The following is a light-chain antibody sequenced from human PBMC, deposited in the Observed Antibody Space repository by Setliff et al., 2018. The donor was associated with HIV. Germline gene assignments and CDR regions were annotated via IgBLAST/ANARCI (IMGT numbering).Light chain of an antibody. CDR2: QAT. V-gene: IGLV2-23*01. J-gene: IGLJ1*01. CDR3: CSNTGSNTYV. Sequence: QSVLTQPASVSGSPGQSITISCTGTSSDIGRYNLVSWYQQYPGKAPKLMIYQATKRPSRVSNRFSGSKSGNTASLTISGLQAEDEADYYCCSNTGSNTYVFGSGTRSPS. CDR1: SSDIGRYNL.